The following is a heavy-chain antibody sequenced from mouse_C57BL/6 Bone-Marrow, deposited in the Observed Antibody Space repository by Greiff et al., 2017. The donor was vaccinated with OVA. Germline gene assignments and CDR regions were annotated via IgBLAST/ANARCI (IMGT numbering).Heavy chain of an antibody. Sequence: EVMLVESGGGLVKPGGSLKLSCAASGFTFSSYAMSWVRQTPEKRLEWVATISDGGSYTYYPDNVKGRFTISRENAKNTLYLQMSHLKSEDTAMYYCADGSRGPYFDVWGTGTTVTVSS. J-gene: IGHJ1*03. D-gene: IGHD1-1*01. CDR2: ISDGGSYT. CDR1: GFTFSSYA. CDR3: ADGSRGPYFDV. V-gene: IGHV5-4*03.